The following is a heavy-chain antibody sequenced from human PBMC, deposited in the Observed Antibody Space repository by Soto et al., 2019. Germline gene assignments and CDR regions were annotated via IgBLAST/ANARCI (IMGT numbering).Heavy chain of an antibody. CDR2: ISGSGGST. V-gene: IGHV3-23*01. CDR1: GLTFSSYA. J-gene: IGHJ4*02. CDR3: AKVSSGWQPLLHY. D-gene: IGHD6-19*01. Sequence: GGPLIISCAASGLTFSSYAMSWVRPAPGKGLEWVSAISGSGGSTYYADSVKGRFTISRDNSKNTLYLQMNSLRAEDTAVYYCAKVSSGWQPLLHYWGQGTLVTVSS.